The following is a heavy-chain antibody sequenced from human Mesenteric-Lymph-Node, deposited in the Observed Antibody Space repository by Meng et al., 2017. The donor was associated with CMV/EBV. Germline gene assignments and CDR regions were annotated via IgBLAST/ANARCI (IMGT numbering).Heavy chain of an antibody. CDR1: GFTFNNYA. Sequence: GESLKISCAASGFTFNNYAMTWVRQAPGKGLEWVSTISGSDGNTYYADSVKGRFTISRDNSKNMLYLQMNSLRAEDTAVYYCARGDSSTTWLVFDYWGQGTLVTVSS. CDR2: ISGSDGNT. V-gene: IGHV3-23*01. CDR3: ARGDSSTTWLVFDY. J-gene: IGHJ4*02. D-gene: IGHD2-2*01.